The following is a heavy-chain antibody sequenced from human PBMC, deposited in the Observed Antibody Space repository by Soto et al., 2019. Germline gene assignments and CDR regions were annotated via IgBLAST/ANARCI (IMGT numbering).Heavy chain of an antibody. J-gene: IGHJ4*02. D-gene: IGHD6-6*01. CDR3: ARGHSTSGYDS. Sequence: SETLSLTCSVYGASFSCYYWSWIRQSPGKGLEWIGEIHHSGSTHYNPSLKSRLTFSIDESQSQFYMMLTSVTAADTALYFCARGHSTSGYDSWGQGSLVTVSS. CDR1: GASFSCYY. V-gene: IGHV4-34*01. CDR2: IHHSGST.